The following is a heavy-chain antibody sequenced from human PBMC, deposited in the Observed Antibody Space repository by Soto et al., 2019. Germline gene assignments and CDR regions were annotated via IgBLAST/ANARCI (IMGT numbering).Heavy chain of an antibody. CDR2: TYWNDDT. CDR3: AHRGYGNYPRDNWFDP. V-gene: IGHV2-5*01. D-gene: IGHD4-17*01. CDR1: GFSLTTAGAG. Sequence: QITLKESGPTLVKPTQTLTLTCTFSGFSLTTAGAGVGWIRQPPGKALEWLALTYWNDDTRYNPSLKSRLTITKDTSKYQVVLTMTYMDPVDTATYYCAHRGYGNYPRDNWFDPWGQGIQVIVSS. J-gene: IGHJ5*02.